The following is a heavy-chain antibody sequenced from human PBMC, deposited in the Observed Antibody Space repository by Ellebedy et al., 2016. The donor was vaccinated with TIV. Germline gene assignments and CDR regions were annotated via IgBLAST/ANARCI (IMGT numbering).Heavy chain of an antibody. J-gene: IGHJ4*02. D-gene: IGHD2-15*01. CDR3: ARVGEVAATPWSY. V-gene: IGHV5-51*01. CDR2: IYPGDSNT. CDR1: GYSFTTYW. Sequence: GESLKISCKGSGYSFTTYWIGWVRQLSGKGMEWMGIIYPGDSNTRYSPSFQGQVTISADKSISTAYLQWSSLNASDTAMYYCARVGEVAATPWSYWGQGTLVTVSS.